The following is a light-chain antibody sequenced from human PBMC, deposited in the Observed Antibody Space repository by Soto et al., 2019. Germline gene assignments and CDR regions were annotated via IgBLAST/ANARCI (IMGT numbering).Light chain of an antibody. CDR1: SSDVGGYNF. CDR3: SSYTSNTTLL. Sequence: QSALTQPASVSGSPGQSITISCTGTSSDVGGYNFVSWYQQHPGKTPKLMIYDVTNRPSGVSNRFSGSKSGNTASLIISGLQAEDEADYYCSSYTSNTTLLFGGGTKVTVL. V-gene: IGLV2-14*03. CDR2: DVT. J-gene: IGLJ2*01.